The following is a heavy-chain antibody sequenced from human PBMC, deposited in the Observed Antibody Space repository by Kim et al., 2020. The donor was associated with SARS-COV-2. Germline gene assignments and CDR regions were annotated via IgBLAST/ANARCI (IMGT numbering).Heavy chain of an antibody. V-gene: IGHV1-46*01. CDR3: ARADKGAMDV. J-gene: IGHJ6*02. CDR2: T. D-gene: IGHD3-22*01. Sequence: TTYAQKFPGRVTMTSDTSTRTVYMELSSLRSEDTAVYYCARADKGAMDVWGQGTTVTVSS.